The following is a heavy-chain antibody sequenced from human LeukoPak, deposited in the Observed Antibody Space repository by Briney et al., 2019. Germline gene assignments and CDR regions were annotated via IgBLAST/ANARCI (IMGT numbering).Heavy chain of an antibody. V-gene: IGHV4-34*01. CDR2: INHSGST. Sequence: SETLSLTCAVYGGSFSGYYWSWIRQPPGKGLEWIGEINHSGSTNYNPSLKSRVTISVDTSKNQFSLKLSSVTAADTAVYYCARDSYYYDSSGYYFSKDRVGSGAFDIWGQGTMVTVSS. CDR1: GGSFSGYY. J-gene: IGHJ3*02. D-gene: IGHD3-22*01. CDR3: ARDSYYYDSSGYYFSKDRVGSGAFDI.